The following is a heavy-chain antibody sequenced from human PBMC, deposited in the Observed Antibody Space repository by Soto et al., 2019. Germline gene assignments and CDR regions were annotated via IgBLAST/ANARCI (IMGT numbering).Heavy chain of an antibody. CDR3: ARDRGLYDSSGYSFDY. CDR2: IIPILGIA. CDR1: GGTFSSYT. Sequence: GASVKVSCKASGGTFSSYTISWVRQAPGQGLEWMGRIIPILGIANHAQKFQGRVTITADKSTSTAYMELSSLRSEDTAVYYCARDRGLYDSSGYSFDYWGQGTLVTVSS. V-gene: IGHV1-69*04. J-gene: IGHJ4*02. D-gene: IGHD3-22*01.